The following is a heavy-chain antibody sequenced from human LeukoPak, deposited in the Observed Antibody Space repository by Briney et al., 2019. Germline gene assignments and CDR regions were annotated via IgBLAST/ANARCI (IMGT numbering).Heavy chain of an antibody. J-gene: IGHJ4*02. CDR1: GFTFSSYA. CDR3: ARDPDRSGFDF. CDR2: ISGSGDNT. V-gene: IGHV3-23*01. D-gene: IGHD1-14*01. Sequence: GGSLRLSCAASGFTFSSYAMSWVRQAPGKGLEWVSGISGSGDNTYYADSVRGRFTISRDNSKNMVFLHMNSLRVEDTAIYYCARDPDRSGFDFWGQGTLLTVSS.